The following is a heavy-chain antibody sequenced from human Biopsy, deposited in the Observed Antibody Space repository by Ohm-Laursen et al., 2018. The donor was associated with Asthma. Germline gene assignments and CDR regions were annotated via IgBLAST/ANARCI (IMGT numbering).Heavy chain of an antibody. CDR3: ARAVDYSHYYGIDV. CDR2: ISIYNGNT. Sequence: ASVKVSCKASGYTFNSAGITWVRQAPGQGLEWMGWISIYNGNTKVAQKLQDRVTMITGTSTSTAYMELRSLRSDDTAVYFCARAVDYSHYYGIDVWGQGTTVTVS. CDR1: GYTFNSAG. D-gene: IGHD3-10*01. J-gene: IGHJ6*02. V-gene: IGHV1-18*01.